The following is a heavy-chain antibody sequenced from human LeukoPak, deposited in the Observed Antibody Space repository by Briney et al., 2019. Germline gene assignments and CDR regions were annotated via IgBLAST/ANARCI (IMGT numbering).Heavy chain of an antibody. J-gene: IGHJ4*02. CDR3: ARDLDGCRPGDGD. V-gene: IGHV3-74*01. D-gene: IGHD5-18*01. Sequence: PGGSLGLSCAASGFTFSMYWMHWVRQAPGKGLVWVSRINGDGSTTTYADSVKGRFTISRDNANNTLYLQMASLRAEDTAVYYCARDLDGCRPGDGDWGQGTLVTVSS. CDR2: INGDGSTT. CDR1: GFTFSMYW.